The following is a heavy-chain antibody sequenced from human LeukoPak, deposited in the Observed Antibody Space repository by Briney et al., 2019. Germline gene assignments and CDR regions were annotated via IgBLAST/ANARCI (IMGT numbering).Heavy chain of an antibody. D-gene: IGHD4-17*01. CDR2: INHSGST. Sequence: PSETLSLTCAVYGGSFSGYYWSWIRQPPGKGLEWIGEINHSGSTNYNPSLKSRVTISVDTSKNQFSLKLSSVTAADTAVYYCAGLRPTVTTGEYYFDYWGQGTLVTVSS. J-gene: IGHJ4*02. V-gene: IGHV4-34*01. CDR1: GGSFSGYY. CDR3: AGLRPTVTTGEYYFDY.